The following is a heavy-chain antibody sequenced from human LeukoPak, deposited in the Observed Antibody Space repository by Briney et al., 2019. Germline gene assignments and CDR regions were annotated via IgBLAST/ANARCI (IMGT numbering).Heavy chain of an antibody. CDR1: GFTFSSYA. J-gene: IGHJ4*02. Sequence: GGSLRLSCAASGFTFSSYAMHWVRQAPGKGLEWVAVISYDGSNKYYADSVKGRFTISRDNSKNTLYLQMNSLRAEDTAVYYCASGGGYSGYDFHFDKWGQGSLVTVSS. CDR3: ASGGGYSGYDFHFDK. D-gene: IGHD5-12*01. V-gene: IGHV3-30-3*01. CDR2: ISYDGSNK.